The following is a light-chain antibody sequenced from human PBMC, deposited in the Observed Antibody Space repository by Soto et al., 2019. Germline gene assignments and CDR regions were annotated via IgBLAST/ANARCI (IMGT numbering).Light chain of an antibody. CDR3: AAWDDNLNAYV. CDR1: TPNIGTFY. J-gene: IGLJ1*01. V-gene: IGLV1-47*02. Sequence: QSALTQPPSASLTPGQTVTISCSGSTPNIGTFYVYWYQHLPGTAPKLLIYLGDQRASGVSDRFSGSKSGTSASLAINGLRSDDEADYYCAAWDDNLNAYVFGSGTKLTVL. CDR2: LGD.